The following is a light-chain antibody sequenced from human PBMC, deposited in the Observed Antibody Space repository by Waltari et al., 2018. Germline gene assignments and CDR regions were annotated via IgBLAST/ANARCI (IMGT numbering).Light chain of an antibody. J-gene: IGLJ3*02. V-gene: IGLV1-47*01. CDR3: AVWDDSLSAWV. CDR1: RSNIGRQY. CDR2: RNN. Sequence: QSVLTQPPSASGTPGQRVTISCSGSRSNIGRQYVFWYQQLPGTAPKLLSYRNNQRPSGVPDRFSGSKSGTSASLAISGLRSEDEADYHCAVWDDSLSAWVFGGGTKLTVL.